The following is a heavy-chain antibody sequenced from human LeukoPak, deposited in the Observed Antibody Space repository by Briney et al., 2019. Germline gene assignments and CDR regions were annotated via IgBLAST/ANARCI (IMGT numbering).Heavy chain of an antibody. CDR3: LGDSGGYCD. CDR2: IYYSGST. D-gene: IGHD3-22*01. V-gene: IGHV4-39*01. CDR1: GGSISSSSYY. J-gene: IGHJ4*02. Sequence: SETLSLTCTVSGGSISSSSYYWGWIRQPPGKGLEWIGSIYYSGSTYYNPSLKSRVTISVDTSKNQFSLKLSSVTAADTAVYYCLGDSGGYCDWGQGTLVTVSS.